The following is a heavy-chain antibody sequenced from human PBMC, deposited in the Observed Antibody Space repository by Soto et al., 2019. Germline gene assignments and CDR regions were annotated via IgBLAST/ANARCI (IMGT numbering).Heavy chain of an antibody. CDR2: ISSSATII. V-gene: IGHV3-11*01. J-gene: IGHJ6*03. D-gene: IGHD6-19*01. Sequence: QVQLVESGGGLVKPGGSLRLSCEASGFTLSDYYMTWIRQAPGKGLEWISYISSSATIIYYAGSVKGRFTISRDNAKTSLYLQMNSLRADDTAVYYCARAVKQWLVGGDYYYYYMDVWGKGTRVTVSS. CDR1: GFTLSDYY. CDR3: ARAVKQWLVGGDYYYYYMDV.